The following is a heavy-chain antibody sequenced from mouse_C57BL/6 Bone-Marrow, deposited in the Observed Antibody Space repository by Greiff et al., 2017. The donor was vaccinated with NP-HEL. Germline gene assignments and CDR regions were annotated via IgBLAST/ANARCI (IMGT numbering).Heavy chain of an antibody. D-gene: IGHD1-1*01. CDR3: ARGVYYGSSYTWFAY. CDR2: IYPGSGST. CDR1: GYTFTSYW. Sequence: VQLQQPGAELVKPGASVKMSCKASGYTFTSYWITWVKQRPGQGLEWIGDIYPGSGSTNYNEKFKSKATLTVDTSSSTAYMQLSSLTSEDSAVYYCARGVYYGSSYTWFAYWGQGTLVTVSA. V-gene: IGHV1-55*01. J-gene: IGHJ3*01.